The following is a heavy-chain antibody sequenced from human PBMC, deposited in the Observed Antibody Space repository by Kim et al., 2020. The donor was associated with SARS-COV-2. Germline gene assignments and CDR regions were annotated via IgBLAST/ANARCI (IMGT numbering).Heavy chain of an antibody. Sequence: GGSLRLSCAASGFTFDDYAMHWVRQAPGKGLEWVSLISGDGGSTYYADSVKGRFTISRDNSKNSLYLQMNSLRTEDTALYYCAKDRYSSGWYGWFDPWGQGTLVTVSS. CDR3: AKDRYSSGWYGWFDP. CDR2: ISGDGGST. D-gene: IGHD6-19*01. V-gene: IGHV3-43*02. CDR1: GFTFDDYA. J-gene: IGHJ5*02.